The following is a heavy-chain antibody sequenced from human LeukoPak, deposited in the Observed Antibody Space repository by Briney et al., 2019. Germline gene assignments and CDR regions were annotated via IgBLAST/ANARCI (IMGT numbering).Heavy chain of an antibody. CDR1: GFTFSSYG. CDR3: AKVLYGSGIDGAFDI. D-gene: IGHD3-10*01. CDR2: IAYDGSNE. V-gene: IGHV3-30*18. Sequence: GGSLRLSCAASGFTFSSYGMHWVRQAPGKGLEWVAVIAYDGSNEDYADSVKGRFTISRDNSKNTLYLQMNSLRAEDTAVYYCAKVLYGSGIDGAFDIWGQGTMVTVSP. J-gene: IGHJ3*02.